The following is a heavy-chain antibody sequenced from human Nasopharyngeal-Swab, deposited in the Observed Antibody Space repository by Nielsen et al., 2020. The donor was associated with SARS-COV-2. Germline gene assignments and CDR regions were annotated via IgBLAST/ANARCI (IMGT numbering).Heavy chain of an antibody. CDR3: ARDRGGAAAGKRPYYFDY. Sequence: SETLSLTCTVSGYSISSGYYWGWIRQPPGKGLEWIGSIYHSGGTYYNPSLKSRVTISVDTSKNQFSLKLSSVTAADTAVYYCARDRGGAAAGKRPYYFDYWGQGTLVTVSS. CDR2: IYHSGGT. D-gene: IGHD6-13*01. V-gene: IGHV4-38-2*02. J-gene: IGHJ4*02. CDR1: GYSISSGYY.